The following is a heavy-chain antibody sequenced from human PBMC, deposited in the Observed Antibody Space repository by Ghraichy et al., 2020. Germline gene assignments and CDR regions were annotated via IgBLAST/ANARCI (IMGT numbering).Heavy chain of an antibody. CDR2: ISSNGGST. CDR3: ARDLAATDYYYYYGMDV. CDR1: GFTFSSYA. J-gene: IGHJ6*02. D-gene: IGHD2-15*01. V-gene: IGHV3-64*01. Sequence: GGSLRLSCAASGFTFSSYAMHWVRQAPGKGLEYVSAISSNGGSTYYANSVKGRFTISRDNSKNTLYLQMGSLRAEDMAVYYCARDLAATDYYYYYGMDVWGQGTTVTVSS.